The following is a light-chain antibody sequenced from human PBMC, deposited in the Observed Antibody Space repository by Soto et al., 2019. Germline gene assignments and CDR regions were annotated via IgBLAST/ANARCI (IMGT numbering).Light chain of an antibody. CDR1: QSVSSN. J-gene: IGKJ1*01. CDR3: QQYNNWPPGT. V-gene: IGKV3-15*01. CDR2: GAS. Sequence: EIVMTQSPATLSASPGERATLSCRASQSVSSNLAWYQQKPGQAPRLLIYGASTRATGIPARFSGSGSGTEFTLPISSLQSEDFAVYYCQQYNNWPPGTFGQGTKVEIK.